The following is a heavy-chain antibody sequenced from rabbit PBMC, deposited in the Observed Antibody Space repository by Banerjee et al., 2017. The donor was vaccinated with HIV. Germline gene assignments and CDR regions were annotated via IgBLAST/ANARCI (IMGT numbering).Heavy chain of an antibody. V-gene: IGHV1S45*01. Sequence: QEQLEESGGDLVKPGASPTLTCTASGFSFSGSYYIGWVRQAPGKGLEWIGCIDSISNTWYASWAKGRFTISRTSSTTVTLQMSSLTVADTATYFCARDLAASQNLWGQGTLVTVS. D-gene: IGHD4-1*01. CDR1: GFSFSGSYY. J-gene: IGHJ4*01. CDR2: IDSISNT. CDR3: ARDLAASQNL.